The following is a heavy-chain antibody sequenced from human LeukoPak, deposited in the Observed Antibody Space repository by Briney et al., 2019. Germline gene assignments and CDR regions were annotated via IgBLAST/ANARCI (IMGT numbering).Heavy chain of an antibody. Sequence: PGGSLRLSCAASGFTFSSYSMNWVRQAPGEGLEWVSSISSSSSYIYYADSVKGRFTISRDNAKNSLYLQMNSLRAEDTAVYYCARGVTPNFDYWGQGTLVTVSS. CDR3: ARGVTPNFDY. D-gene: IGHD5-18*01. J-gene: IGHJ4*02. CDR1: GFTFSSYS. CDR2: ISSSSSYI. V-gene: IGHV3-21*01.